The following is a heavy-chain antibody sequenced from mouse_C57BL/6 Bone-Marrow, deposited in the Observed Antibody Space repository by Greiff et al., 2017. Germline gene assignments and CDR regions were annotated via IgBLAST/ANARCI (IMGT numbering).Heavy chain of an antibody. Sequence: VQLQQSGPVLVKPGASVKMSCKASGYTFTDYYMNWVKQSHGKSLEWIGVINPYNGGTSYNQKFQGKATLTVDKSSSTAYMELNSLTSEDSAVYYCAREDGNYPFAYWGQGTLVTVSA. D-gene: IGHD2-1*01. CDR2: INPYNGGT. CDR1: GYTFTDYY. CDR3: AREDGNYPFAY. J-gene: IGHJ3*01. V-gene: IGHV1-19*01.